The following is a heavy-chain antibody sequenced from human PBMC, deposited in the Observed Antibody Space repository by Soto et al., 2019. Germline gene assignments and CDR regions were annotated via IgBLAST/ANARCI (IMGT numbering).Heavy chain of an antibody. D-gene: IGHD1-26*01. J-gene: IGHJ6*02. V-gene: IGHV3-30*03. CDR3: ATIGSMYSDQIVGATHYYYYGMDV. CDR2: ISYDGSNK. CDR1: GFTFSSYG. Sequence: GGSLRLSCAASGFTFSSYGMHWVRQAPGKGLEWVAVISYDGSNKYYADSVKGRFTISRDNSKNTLYLQMNSLRAEDTAVYYCATIGSMYSDQIVGATHYYYYGMDVWGQGTTVTVSS.